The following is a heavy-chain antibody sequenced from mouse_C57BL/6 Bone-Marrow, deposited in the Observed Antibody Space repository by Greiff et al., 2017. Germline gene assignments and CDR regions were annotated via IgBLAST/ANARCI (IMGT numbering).Heavy chain of an antibody. V-gene: IGHV5-17*01. J-gene: IGHJ4*01. CDR3: TRKRSVPMDY. Sequence: EVQLVESGGGLVKPGGSLKLSCAASGFTFSDYGMHWVRQAPEKGLEWVAYISSGSNNIYYAEKVKGRFTISRENAKNSLFLQITSLRSEDTALYYCTRKRSVPMDYWGQGTSVTVSS. CDR2: ISSGSNNI. CDR1: GFTFSDYG.